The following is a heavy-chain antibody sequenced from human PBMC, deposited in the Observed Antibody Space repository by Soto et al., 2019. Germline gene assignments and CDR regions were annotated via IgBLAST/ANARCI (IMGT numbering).Heavy chain of an antibody. Sequence: EVQLVESGGGLVQPGGSLRLSCAASGFTFSSYWMHWVRQAPGKGLVWVSRINSDGSSTSYGDSVKGRFTISRDNAKNTLDLQMNSLRAEDTAVYYCARDGTTIFGVAYGVDGLDYWGQGTLVTVSS. CDR3: ARDGTTIFGVAYGVDGLDY. CDR2: INSDGSST. J-gene: IGHJ4*02. D-gene: IGHD3-3*01. V-gene: IGHV3-74*01. CDR1: GFTFSSYW.